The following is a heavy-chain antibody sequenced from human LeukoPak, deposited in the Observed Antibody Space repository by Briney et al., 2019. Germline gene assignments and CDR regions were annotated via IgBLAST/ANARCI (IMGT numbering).Heavy chain of an antibody. CDR2: IYPGDSDT. D-gene: IGHD2-8*01. CDR1: GSSFTSYW. Sequence: GESLKISCKGSGSSFTSYWIGWVRQMPGKGLEWMGIIYPGDSDTRYSPSFQGQVTISADKSISTAYLQWSSLKASDTAMYYCARHRGSCINAVCYSDYWGLGTLVTVSS. CDR3: ARHRGSCINAVCYSDY. V-gene: IGHV5-51*01. J-gene: IGHJ4*02.